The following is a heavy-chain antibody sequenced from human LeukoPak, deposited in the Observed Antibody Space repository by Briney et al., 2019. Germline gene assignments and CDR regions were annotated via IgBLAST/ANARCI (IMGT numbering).Heavy chain of an antibody. V-gene: IGHV1-18*01. J-gene: IGHJ4*02. CDR2: ISTYSGNT. D-gene: IGHD5-12*01. CDR3: ARPAGYSGYDLIH. CDR1: GYTLSSYG. Sequence: ASVKVSCKATGYTLSSYGITWVRQAPGHGPEWMGWISTYSGNTDYAQGLQGRLTMTRDTSMSTAYMELRSLTSDDTATYYCARPAGYSGYDLIHWGQGTLVTVSS.